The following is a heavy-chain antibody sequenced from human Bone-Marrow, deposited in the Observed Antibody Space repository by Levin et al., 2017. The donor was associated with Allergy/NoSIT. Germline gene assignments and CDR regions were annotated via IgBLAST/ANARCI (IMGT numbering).Heavy chain of an antibody. CDR1: GFKFDDYY. Sequence: PGGSLRLSCAASGFKFDDYYMSWVRQVPGKGLEWLCNINTSGGNIYYADSVKGRFTISRDNAKKSSYLQMNSLRTEDTAVYYCVRDRTYYDSVRYFDLWGRGTLVTVSS. D-gene: IGHD3-22*01. V-gene: IGHV3-11*01. CDR2: INTSGGNI. J-gene: IGHJ2*01. CDR3: VRDRTYYDSVRYFDL.